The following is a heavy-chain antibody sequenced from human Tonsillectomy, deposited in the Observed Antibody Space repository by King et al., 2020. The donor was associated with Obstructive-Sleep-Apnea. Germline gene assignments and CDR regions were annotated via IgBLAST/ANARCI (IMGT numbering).Heavy chain of an antibody. V-gene: IGHV3-30*04. J-gene: IGHJ4*02. D-gene: IGHD1-26*01. CDR1: GFTFSNYA. CDR3: ARDPKEWEVQY. Sequence: VQLVESGGGVVQPGRSLRLSCAASGFTFSNYAMHWVRQAPGKGLEWVAVISYDGSNKYYADSVKGRFTISRDNSKNTLYLQMISLRAEDTAVYYCARDPKEWEVQYWGQGTLVTVSS. CDR2: ISYDGSNK.